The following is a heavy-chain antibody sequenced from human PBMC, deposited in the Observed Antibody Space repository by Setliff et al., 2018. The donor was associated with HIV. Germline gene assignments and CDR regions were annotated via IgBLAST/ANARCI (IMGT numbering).Heavy chain of an antibody. J-gene: IGHJ6*03. CDR2: IRADNGHT. Sequence: ASVKVSCKASGYTFTSYGISWVRQAPGQGLEWMGWIRADNGHTDYAQKFQGRVTMTADTSASTGYMELRSLRSDDTAVYYCARIGMEYYYYYMDVWGKGTTVTVSS. CDR1: GYTFTSYG. V-gene: IGHV1-18*01. CDR3: ARIGMEYYYYYMDV. D-gene: IGHD1-1*01.